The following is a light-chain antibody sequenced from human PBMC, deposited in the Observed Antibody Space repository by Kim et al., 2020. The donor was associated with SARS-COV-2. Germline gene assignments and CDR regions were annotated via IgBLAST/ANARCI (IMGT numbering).Light chain of an antibody. Sequence: GQSMTIACTGSSSDVGYYKSVSWEQQHPGKAPKLIMYDVSERASGVSNRFSGSQAGNTASLTISGLRAEEEADYYCSSHTTSSTYVFGSGTKVTVL. CDR2: DVS. V-gene: IGLV2-14*04. CDR1: SSDVGYYKS. CDR3: SSHTTSSTYV. J-gene: IGLJ1*01.